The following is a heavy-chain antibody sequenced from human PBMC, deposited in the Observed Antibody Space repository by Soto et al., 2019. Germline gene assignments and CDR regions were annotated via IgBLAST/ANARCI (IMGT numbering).Heavy chain of an antibody. D-gene: IGHD3-10*02. Sequence: PGGSLRLSCAASGFTFSSYGMHWVRQAPGKGLEWVAVIWYDGSNKYYADSVKGRFTISRDNSKNTLYLQMNSLRAEDTAVYYCARDLLFGAHYYFDYWGQGTLVTVSS. CDR2: IWYDGSNK. V-gene: IGHV3-33*01. J-gene: IGHJ4*02. CDR3: ARDLLFGAHYYFDY. CDR1: GFTFSSYG.